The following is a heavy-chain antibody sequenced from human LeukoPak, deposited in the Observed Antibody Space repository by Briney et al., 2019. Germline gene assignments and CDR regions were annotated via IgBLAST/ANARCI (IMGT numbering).Heavy chain of an antibody. CDR1: GLSFSSYG. Sequence: GRSLRLSCAASGLSFSSYGMHWVRQAPGKGLESVAFIRLDGSNYYYGDSVKARFTISRDNSKNTLYLQMNSLRIEDTAVYFCSKDLSGGYHSYYFDFWGQGTPVTVSS. J-gene: IGHJ4*02. D-gene: IGHD5-18*01. CDR3: SKDLSGGYHSYYFDF. CDR2: IRLDGSNY. V-gene: IGHV3-30*02.